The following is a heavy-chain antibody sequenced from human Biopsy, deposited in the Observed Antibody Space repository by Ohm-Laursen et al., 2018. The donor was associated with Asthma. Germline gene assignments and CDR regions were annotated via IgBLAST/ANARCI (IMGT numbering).Heavy chain of an antibody. Sequence: PTQTLTLLCSFSGFSLINSGVGVGWIRQPPGKAPEWLALLFGYDDRDYSQSLKSRLTITKDTSRRQVVLKMTNMDPVDTGTYFCARAVQSDDFVTDYYNSYFDFWCQGSLVSVSS. J-gene: IGHJ4*01. CDR1: GFSLINSGVG. CDR3: ARAVQSDDFVTDYYNSYFDF. CDR2: LFGYDDR. V-gene: IGHV2-5*01. D-gene: IGHD3-9*01.